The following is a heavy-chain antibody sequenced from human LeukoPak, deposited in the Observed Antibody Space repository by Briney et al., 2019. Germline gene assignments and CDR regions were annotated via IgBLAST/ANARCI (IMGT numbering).Heavy chain of an antibody. V-gene: IGHV4-4*07. CDR2: IYTSGST. D-gene: IGHD5-18*01. J-gene: IGHJ6*02. CDR1: GGSISSDY. CDR3: ARLLGYSYGYGMDV. Sequence: SETLSLTCTVSGGSISSDYWSWIRQPAGKGLEWIWRIYTSGSTNYNPPLKSRVTMSVDTSKNQFSPKQSSVTAADTAVYYCARLLGYSYGYGMDVWGQGTTVTVSS.